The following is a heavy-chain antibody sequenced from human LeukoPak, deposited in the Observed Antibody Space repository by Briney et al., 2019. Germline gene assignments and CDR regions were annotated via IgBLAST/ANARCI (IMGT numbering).Heavy chain of an antibody. CDR2: ISSSSSTI. V-gene: IGHV3-48*04. Sequence: GGSLRLSCEASGFIFSNYGMHWVRQAPGKGLEWVSYISSSSSTIYYADSVKGRFTISRDNAKNSLYLQMNSLRAEDTAVYYCARDRNDILTGPDYWGQGTLVTVSS. CDR3: ARDRNDILTGPDY. J-gene: IGHJ4*02. D-gene: IGHD3-9*01. CDR1: GFIFSNYG.